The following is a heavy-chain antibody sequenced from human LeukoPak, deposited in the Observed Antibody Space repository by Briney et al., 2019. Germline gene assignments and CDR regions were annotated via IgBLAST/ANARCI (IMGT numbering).Heavy chain of an antibody. CDR1: GFTFSNYS. Sequence: GGSLRLSCAASGFTFSNYSMNWVRQAPGKGLEWVSSISGSGNYTYYADSLKGRFTISRDSAKNSLYLQMNSLRAEDTAVYYCARAEGYNSFDYWGPGTRVTVSS. CDR3: ARAEGYNSFDY. J-gene: IGHJ4*02. D-gene: IGHD6-13*01. V-gene: IGHV3-21*01. CDR2: ISGSGNYT.